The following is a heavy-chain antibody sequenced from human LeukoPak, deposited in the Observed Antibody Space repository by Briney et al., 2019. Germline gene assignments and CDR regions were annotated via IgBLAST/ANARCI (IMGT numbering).Heavy chain of an antibody. D-gene: IGHD6-13*01. V-gene: IGHV5-51*01. CDR2: IYPGDSDT. Sequence: GESLKISCKGSGYSFTSYWIGWVRQMPGKGLEWMGIIYPGDSDTRYSPSFQGQVTISADKSISTAYLQWSSLKASDTAMYYCASTVGPVRYSSSWYKYGMDVWGQGTTVTVSS. J-gene: IGHJ6*02. CDR3: ASTVGPVRYSSSWYKYGMDV. CDR1: GYSFTSYW.